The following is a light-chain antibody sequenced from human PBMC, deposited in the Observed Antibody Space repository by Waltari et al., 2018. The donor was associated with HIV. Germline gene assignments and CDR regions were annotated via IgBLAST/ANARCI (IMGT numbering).Light chain of an antibody. CDR3: QVWDFRSDEVI. V-gene: IGLV3-21*04. Sequence: SYMLPQSPSVSVAPGKTAAITCGGNDIGSKRVHWYQHKSGQAPVLIIYDDDDRPSGIPERFSGSNSANTATLTITRVEAGDEADYFCQVWDFRSDEVIFGGGTKMTVL. J-gene: IGLJ2*01. CDR1: DIGSKR. CDR2: DDD.